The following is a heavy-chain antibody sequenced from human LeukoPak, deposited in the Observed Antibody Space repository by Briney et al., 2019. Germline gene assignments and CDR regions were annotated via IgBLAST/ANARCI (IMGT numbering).Heavy chain of an antibody. CDR3: AREPTSGREPTSGRPLDY. CDR2: IYTSGST. D-gene: IGHD5-12*01. J-gene: IGHJ4*02. V-gene: IGHV4-4*09. CDR1: GGSISSYY. Sequence: PSETLSLTCTVSGGSISSYYWSWIRQPPGKGLQWIGNIYTSGSTNYNPSLKSRVTMSLDTSKNHLSLNLTSVTAADTAVYYCAREPTSGREPTSGRPLDYWGPGTLVTVSS.